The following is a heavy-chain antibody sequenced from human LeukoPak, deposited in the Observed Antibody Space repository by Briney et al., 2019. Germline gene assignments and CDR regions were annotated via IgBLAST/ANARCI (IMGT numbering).Heavy chain of an antibody. V-gene: IGHV4-34*01. Sequence: SETLSLTCAVYGESFSGYYWSWIRQPPGKGLEWIGEINHSGSTNYNPSLKSRVTISVDTSKNQFSLKLSSVTAADTAVYYCASRDSSGYWFDYWGQGTLVTVSS. CDR2: INHSGST. CDR1: GESFSGYY. D-gene: IGHD3-22*01. J-gene: IGHJ4*02. CDR3: ASRDSSGYWFDY.